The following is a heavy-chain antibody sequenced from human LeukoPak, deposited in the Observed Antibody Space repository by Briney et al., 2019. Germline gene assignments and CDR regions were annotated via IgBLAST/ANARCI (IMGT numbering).Heavy chain of an antibody. CDR3: ARGSWDDAFDI. D-gene: IGHD6-13*01. Sequence: GGSLRLSCAASGFTFSSYWMHWVRQAPGKGLVWVSRINTDGSSTSYADSVKGRFTISRDNAKNTLYLQMNSLRAEDTAVYYCARGSWDDAFDIWGQGTMVTVSS. V-gene: IGHV3-74*01. J-gene: IGHJ3*02. CDR1: GFTFSSYW. CDR2: INTDGSST.